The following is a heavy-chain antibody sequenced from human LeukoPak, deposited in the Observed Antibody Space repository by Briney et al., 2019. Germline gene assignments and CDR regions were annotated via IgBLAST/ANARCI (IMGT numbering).Heavy chain of an antibody. V-gene: IGHV3-21*01. J-gene: IGHJ4*02. CDR1: GFTFSSYS. CDR3: ARDPLYCSSTSCFFDY. CDR2: ISSSSSYI. D-gene: IGHD2-2*01. Sequence: GGSLRLSCAASGFTFSSYSMNWVRQAPGKGLEWVSSISSSSSYIYYADSVKGRFTISRDNAKNSLYLQMNSLRAEDTAVYYCARDPLYCSSTSCFFDYWGEGTLVTVSS.